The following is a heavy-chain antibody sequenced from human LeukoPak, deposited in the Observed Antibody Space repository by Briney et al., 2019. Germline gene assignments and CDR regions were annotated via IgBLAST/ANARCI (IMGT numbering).Heavy chain of an antibody. CDR3: AKQKVGGTVIRYFDY. CDR2: ISSRGDST. Sequence: GGSLRLSCAASGFTFSSYAMNWVRQAPGKGLEWVSAISSRGDSTYYADSVKGRFTISRDNSKNTLYLQIDSLRVEDTAVYYCAKQKVGGTVIRYFDYWGQGTLVTVSS. CDR1: GFTFSSYA. V-gene: IGHV3-23*01. J-gene: IGHJ4*02. D-gene: IGHD1-26*01.